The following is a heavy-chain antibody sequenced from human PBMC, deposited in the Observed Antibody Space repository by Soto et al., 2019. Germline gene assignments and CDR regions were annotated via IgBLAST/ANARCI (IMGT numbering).Heavy chain of an antibody. V-gene: IGHV3-23*01. CDR1: GYRFISCA. CDR2: ISRISSTI. CDR3: SKTRNQVATDTAECDY. J-gene: IGHJ4*01. Sequence: GALRPSCAAWGYRFISCAMSWFRQATGQGLEWVSYISRISSTIFYADSVKGRFIISRDNSRNTLYVQMNSLRVEDTAVYYGSKTRNQVATDTAECDYWGPG. D-gene: IGHD2-21*02.